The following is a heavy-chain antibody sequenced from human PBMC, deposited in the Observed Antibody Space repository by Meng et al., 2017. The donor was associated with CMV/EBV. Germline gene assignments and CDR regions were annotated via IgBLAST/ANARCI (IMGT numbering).Heavy chain of an antibody. V-gene: IGHV3-43*01. D-gene: IGHD3-22*01. Sequence: GGSLRLSCAASGFTFDDYTMHWVRQAPGKGLEWVSLISWDGGSTYYADSVKSRFTISRDNSKNSLYLQMNSLRTEDTALYYCAKDMADSSGYYYYYGMDVWGQGTTVTVSS. J-gene: IGHJ6*02. CDR2: ISWDGGST. CDR1: GFTFDDYT. CDR3: AKDMADSSGYYYYYGMDV.